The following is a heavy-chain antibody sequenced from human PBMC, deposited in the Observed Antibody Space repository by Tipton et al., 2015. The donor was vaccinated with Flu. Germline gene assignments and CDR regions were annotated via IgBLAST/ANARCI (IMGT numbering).Heavy chain of an antibody. CDR2: IYYSGTT. J-gene: IGHJ5*01. D-gene: IGHD4-11*01. V-gene: IGHV4-31*03. Sequence: TLSLTCSVSGDSIGSDYYWGWIRQHPGKGLEWIGCIYYSGTTYYNPSLESRLTISVDTSKNQFSLRLNSVTAADTAVYFCARRTFSNYVSEPKNWFDFWGQGTLVTVSS. CDR3: ARRTFSNYVSEPKNWFDF. CDR1: GDSIGSDYY.